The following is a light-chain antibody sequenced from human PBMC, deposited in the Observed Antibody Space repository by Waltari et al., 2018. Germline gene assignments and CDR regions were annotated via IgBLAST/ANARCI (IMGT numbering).Light chain of an antibody. CDR2: EAS. CDR1: QSVSFN. Sequence: EIVMTQSPAPLSVSLGERATISCRASQSVSFNLAWYQQKPGQTPRLLIYEASTRPTGIPARFSGSGSGTEFTLSISSLQSEDFAVYYCQQYNTWPPITFGQGTRLEIK. CDR3: QQYNTWPPIT. V-gene: IGKV3-15*01. J-gene: IGKJ5*01.